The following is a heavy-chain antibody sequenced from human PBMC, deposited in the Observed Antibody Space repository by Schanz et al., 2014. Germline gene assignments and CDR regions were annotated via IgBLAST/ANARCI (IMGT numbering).Heavy chain of an antibody. CDR3: ASYYFWSGYSFDP. CDR2: IKEDGGAT. CDR1: GFTFSSYW. Sequence: EVQLVESGGCLVQPGGSLRLSCAASGFTFSSYWMSWVRQTPGKGLEWLANIKEDGGATHYVHSVKGRFTISRDNAKNSLYLQMNSLRVEDTALYYCASYYFWSGYSFDPWGQGTLVTVSS. V-gene: IGHV3-7*01. D-gene: IGHD3-3*01. J-gene: IGHJ5*02.